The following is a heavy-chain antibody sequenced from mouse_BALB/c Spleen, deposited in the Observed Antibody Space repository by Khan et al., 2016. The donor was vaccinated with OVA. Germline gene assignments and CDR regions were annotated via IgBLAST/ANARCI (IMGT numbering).Heavy chain of an antibody. J-gene: IGHJ3*01. CDR3: AREDYSDYGRFPY. CDR1: GYSITSDFA. D-gene: IGHD2-4*01. CDR2: IPYSGNT. V-gene: IGHV3-2*02. Sequence: QLEESGPGLAKPSPSLYLSCTVSGYSITSDFACYLILQSPGNLLEWIGFIPYSGNTSYNPSFKDLTSFTPDKSRNPFFLQLNSVTTEDTATYYSAREDYSDYGRFPYWGQGTLVTVSA.